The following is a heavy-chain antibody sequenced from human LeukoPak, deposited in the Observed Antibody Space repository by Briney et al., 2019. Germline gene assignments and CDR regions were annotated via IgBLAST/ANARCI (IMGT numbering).Heavy chain of an antibody. J-gene: IGHJ6*02. Sequence: SETLSLTCTVSGGSISSYYWSWIRQPPGKGLEWIGYIYYSGSTNYNPSLKSRVTISVDSSKNQFSLKLSSVTAADTAVYYCARRGYYYYGMDVWGQGTTVTVSS. CDR1: GGSISSYY. CDR3: ARRGYYYYGMDV. V-gene: IGHV4-59*01. CDR2: IYYSGST.